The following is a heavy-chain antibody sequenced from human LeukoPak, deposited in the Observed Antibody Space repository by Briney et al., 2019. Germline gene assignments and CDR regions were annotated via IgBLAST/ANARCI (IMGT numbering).Heavy chain of an antibody. D-gene: IGHD1-26*01. J-gene: IGHJ6*02. Sequence: GGSLRLSCAASGFTFSSYRMNWVRQAPGKGLEWVSSISSSSSYIYYADSVKGRFTISRDNAKNSLYLQMNSLRAEDTAVYYCARDLIVGATSYYYYGMDVWGQGTTVTVSS. V-gene: IGHV3-21*01. CDR3: ARDLIVGATSYYYYGMDV. CDR2: ISSSSSYI. CDR1: GFTFSSYR.